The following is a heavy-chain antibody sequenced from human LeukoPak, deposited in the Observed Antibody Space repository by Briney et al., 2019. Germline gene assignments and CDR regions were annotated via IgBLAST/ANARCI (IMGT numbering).Heavy chain of an antibody. CDR3: ASTGRDDDHFDY. D-gene: IGHD5-24*01. J-gene: IGHJ4*02. CDR2: ISLTSSYI. V-gene: IGHV3-21*01. CDR1: GFTFSSDN. Sequence: PGGSLRLACAASGFTFSSDNKNWVRQAPGKGLKWVSYISLTSSYIYYADSVKGRFTISRDNAKKSLYLQMNSLRAEDTAIYFCASTGRDDDHFDYWGQGTLVTVSS.